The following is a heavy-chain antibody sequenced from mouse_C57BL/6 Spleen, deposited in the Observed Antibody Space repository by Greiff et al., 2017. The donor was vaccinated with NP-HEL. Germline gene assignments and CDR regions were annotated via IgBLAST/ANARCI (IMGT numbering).Heavy chain of an antibody. V-gene: IGHV1-80*01. CDR2: IYPGDGVT. J-gene: IGHJ2*01. CDR1: GYAFSSYW. D-gene: IGHD1-1*01. Sequence: QVQLQQSGAELVKPGASVKISCKASGYAFSSYWMNWVKQRPGKGLEWIGQIYPGDGVTNYNGKFKGKATLTADKSSSTAYMQLSSLTSEDSAVYFCARAYYGSSYEGFDYWGQGTTLTVSS. CDR3: ARAYYGSSYEGFDY.